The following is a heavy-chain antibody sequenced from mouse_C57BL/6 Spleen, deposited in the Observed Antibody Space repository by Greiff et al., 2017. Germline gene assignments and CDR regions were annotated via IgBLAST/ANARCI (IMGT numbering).Heavy chain of an antibody. CDR1: GYTFTSYW. D-gene: IGHD1-1*01. Sequence: QVQLQQPGAELVRPGSSVKLSCKASGYTFTSYWMHWVKQRPIQGLEWIGNIDPSDSETHYNQKFKDKATLTVDKSSSTAYMQLSSLTSEDSAVYYCARLRYYGRSQGWYFDGWGTGTTVTVSS. J-gene: IGHJ1*03. V-gene: IGHV1-52*01. CDR3: ARLRYYGRSQGWYFDG. CDR2: IDPSDSET.